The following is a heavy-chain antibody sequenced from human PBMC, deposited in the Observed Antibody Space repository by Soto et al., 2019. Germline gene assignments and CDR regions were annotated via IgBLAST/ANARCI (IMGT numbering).Heavy chain of an antibody. Sequence: QVQLVQSGSEVKTPWSWVKVSCKASGGAFSGHAISWLRQAPGQGLEWMGQIVPFFKGVKYAQKFQGRVTITADDSTSTAYMDLSSLTSDDTAVYYCARDVPLNYYDSTYSFYALDVWGQGTTVTVS. CDR3: ARDVPLNYYDSTYSFYALDV. V-gene: IGHV1-69*01. CDR1: GGAFSGHA. CDR2: IVPFFKGV. D-gene: IGHD3-22*01. J-gene: IGHJ6*02.